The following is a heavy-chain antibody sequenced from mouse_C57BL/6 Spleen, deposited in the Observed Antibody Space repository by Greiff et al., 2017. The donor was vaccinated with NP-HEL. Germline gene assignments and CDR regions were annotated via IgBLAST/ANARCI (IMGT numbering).Heavy chain of an antibody. CDR3: ASFDYGEDWYFDV. J-gene: IGHJ1*03. CDR1: GYTFTSYG. V-gene: IGHV1-81*01. Sequence: QVQLQQSGAELARPGASVQLSCKASGYTFTSYGISWVKQRTGQGLEWIGEIYPRSGNTYYNEKFKGKATLTADKSSSTAYMELRSLTSEDSAVYFCASFDYGEDWYFDVWGTGTTVTVSS. D-gene: IGHD2-4*01. CDR2: IYPRSGNT.